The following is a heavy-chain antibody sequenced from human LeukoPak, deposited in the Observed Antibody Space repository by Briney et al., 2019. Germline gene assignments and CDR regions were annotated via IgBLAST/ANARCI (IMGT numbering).Heavy chain of an antibody. CDR2: IKQDASQE. Sequence: GGSLRLSCAASGFTFSSYWMSWVRQAPGKGPEWVAHIKQDASQEYHVDSVKGRFTISRDNAQNSLYLHMHSLRVEDTAVYYCARDPYVSNFDYWGQGTLVTVSS. CDR3: ARDPYVSNFDY. V-gene: IGHV3-7*03. CDR1: GFTFSSYW. J-gene: IGHJ4*02. D-gene: IGHD3-10*02.